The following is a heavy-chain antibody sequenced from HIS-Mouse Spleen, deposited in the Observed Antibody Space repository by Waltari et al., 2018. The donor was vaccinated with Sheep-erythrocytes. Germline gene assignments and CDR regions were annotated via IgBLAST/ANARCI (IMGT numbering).Heavy chain of an antibody. J-gene: IGHJ4*02. CDR1: GGSISSGGYY. Sequence: QVQLQESGPGLVKPSQTLSPTCTVSGGSISSGGYYWSWIRQNPEKGLGWIGYIYYSGSTYYDPSLQSRVTISVDPSKNQFSLKLTSVTAADTAVYYCARDPLTGADYWGQGTLVTVSS. D-gene: IGHD7-27*01. CDR3: ARDPLTGADY. V-gene: IGHV4-31*03. CDR2: IYYSGST.